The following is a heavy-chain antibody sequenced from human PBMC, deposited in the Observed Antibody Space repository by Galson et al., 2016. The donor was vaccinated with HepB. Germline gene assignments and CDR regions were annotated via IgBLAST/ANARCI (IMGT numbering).Heavy chain of an antibody. V-gene: IGHV3-23*01. CDR1: GFTFRSPA. CDR2: LTAGSPST. CDR3: ARDPASFYYDSRFHPHDY. D-gene: IGHD3-22*01. Sequence: SLRFSCAASGFTFRSPAMSWVRQAPGRGLERASSLTAGSPSTFYADSGKRRFTMFRDNSKNTLYLQMNSLRAEDTAIYYCARDPASFYYDSRFHPHDYWGQGTLVTVSS. J-gene: IGHJ4*02.